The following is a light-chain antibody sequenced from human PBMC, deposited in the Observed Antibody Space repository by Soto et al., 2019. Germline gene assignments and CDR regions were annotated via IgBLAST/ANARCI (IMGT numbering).Light chain of an antibody. CDR3: QQYSSSPQWT. V-gene: IGKV3-20*01. Sequence: EIVLTQSPGTLSLSPGERATLSCRASQSVSSSYLAWYQQKPGQAPRLLIYGASSRATGIPDRFSGSGSGTDFTLTISKLEPEDFAVYYCQQYSSSPQWTFGXGTKVDIK. CDR2: GAS. CDR1: QSVSSSY. J-gene: IGKJ1*01.